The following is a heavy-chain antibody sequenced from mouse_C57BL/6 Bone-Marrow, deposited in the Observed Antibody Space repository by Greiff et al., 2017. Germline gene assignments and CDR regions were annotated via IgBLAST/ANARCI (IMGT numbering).Heavy chain of an antibody. CDR2: INPNNGGT. CDR3: AMRWLLLYFDV. D-gene: IGHD2-3*01. V-gene: IGHV1-22*01. CDR1: GYTFTDYN. J-gene: IGHJ1*03. Sequence: VQLQQSGPELVKPGASVTMSCKASGYTFTDYNMHWVKQSHGKSLEWIGYINPNNGGTSYNQKFKGKATLTVNKSSSTAYMELRSLTSEDSAVYYCAMRWLLLYFDVWGTGTTVTVSS.